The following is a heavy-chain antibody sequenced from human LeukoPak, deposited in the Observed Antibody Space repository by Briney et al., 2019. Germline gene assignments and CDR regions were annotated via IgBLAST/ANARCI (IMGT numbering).Heavy chain of an antibody. D-gene: IGHD3-22*01. CDR3: AREGSYYDSSGFDY. Sequence: SETLSLTCAVYGGSFSGYYWSWIRQPPGKGLEWIGEINHSGSTNYNPSLKSRVTISVDTSKNQFSLKLSSVTAADTAVYYCAREGSYYDSSGFDYWGQGTLVTVSS. J-gene: IGHJ4*02. V-gene: IGHV4-34*01. CDR1: GGSFSGYY. CDR2: INHSGST.